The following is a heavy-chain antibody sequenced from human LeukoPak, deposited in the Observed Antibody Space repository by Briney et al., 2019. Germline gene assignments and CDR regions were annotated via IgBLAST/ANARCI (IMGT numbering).Heavy chain of an antibody. CDR3: AREGPGAAAGTSAFDI. D-gene: IGHD6-13*01. V-gene: IGHV4-61*01. J-gene: IGHJ3*02. CDR2: IYYSGST. Sequence: PSETLSLTCTVSGYSISSGYYWGWIRQPPGKGLEWIGYIYYSGSTNYNPSLKSRVTISVDTSKNQFSLKLSSVTAADTAVYYCAREGPGAAAGTSAFDIWGQGTMVTVSS. CDR1: GYSISSGYY.